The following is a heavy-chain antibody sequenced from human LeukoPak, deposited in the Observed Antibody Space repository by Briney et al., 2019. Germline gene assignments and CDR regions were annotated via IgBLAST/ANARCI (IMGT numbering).Heavy chain of an antibody. Sequence: SETLSLTCTVSGGSIRSYYWSWIRQPPGKGLEWIGFIYDSGNTNYNPSLKSRVTISVDTSKNQFSLKLSSVTAADTAVYYCARRYYYGSGSYTGFDPWGQGTLVTVSS. D-gene: IGHD3-10*01. CDR3: ARRYYYGSGSYTGFDP. J-gene: IGHJ5*02. CDR1: GGSIRSYY. V-gene: IGHV4-59*01. CDR2: IYDSGNT.